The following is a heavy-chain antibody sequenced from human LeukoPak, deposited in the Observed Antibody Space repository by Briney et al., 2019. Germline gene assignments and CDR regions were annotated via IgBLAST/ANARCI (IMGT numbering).Heavy chain of an antibody. CDR1: GFTFTSSS. Sequence: SVKVSCKASGFTFTSSSMQGLRQARGQRREGIGWIVVGSGNTNYAQKFQERVTITRDMSTRTAYMELSSMRSEDTAVYYCAAGWVCSGGSCYYYFDYWGQGTLVTVSS. V-gene: IGHV1-58*02. CDR3: AAGWVCSGGSCYYYFDY. CDR2: IVVGSGNT. J-gene: IGHJ4*02. D-gene: IGHD2-15*01.